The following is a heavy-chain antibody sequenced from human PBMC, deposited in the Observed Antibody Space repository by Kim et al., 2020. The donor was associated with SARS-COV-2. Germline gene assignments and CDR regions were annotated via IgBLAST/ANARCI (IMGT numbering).Heavy chain of an antibody. CDR1: GYSFTSYW. Sequence: GESLKISCKGSGYSFTSYWISRVRQMPGKGLEWMGRIDPSDSYTNYSPSFQGHVTISADKSNSTAYLQWSRLKASDTAMYYCASGDPRLQLSQYYYYYGMDVWGQGATGTVSS. D-gene: IGHD5-18*01. J-gene: IGHJ6*02. V-gene: IGHV5-10-1*01. CDR3: ASGDPRLQLSQYYYYYGMDV. CDR2: IDPSDSYT.